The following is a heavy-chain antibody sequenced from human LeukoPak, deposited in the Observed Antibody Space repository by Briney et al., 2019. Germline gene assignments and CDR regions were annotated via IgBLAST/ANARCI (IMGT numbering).Heavy chain of an antibody. CDR3: PREGMGTTFSAWFEP. J-gene: IGHJ5*02. CDR1: GFTFSSYA. CDR2: VSSDGSID. D-gene: IGHD1-7*01. V-gene: IGHV3-30*04. Sequence: PGGSLRLSCAASGFTFSSYAMHWVRQAPGKGLEWVAVVSSDGSIDYYADSLRGRFTVSRDNSKNTMFLQFNTLRPEDTAVYYCPREGMGTTFSAWFEPWGQGTLVTVSS.